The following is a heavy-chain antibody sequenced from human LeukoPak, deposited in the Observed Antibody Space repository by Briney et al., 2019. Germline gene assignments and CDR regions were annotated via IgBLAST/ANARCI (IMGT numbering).Heavy chain of an antibody. J-gene: IGHJ5*02. V-gene: IGHV4-39*01. D-gene: IGHD5-18*01. CDR3: ARLSMDTAMYNWFDP. Sequence: SETLSLTCTVSGGSISSSSYYWGWIRQPPGKGLEWIGSIYYSGSTYYNPSLKSRVTISVDTSKNQFSLKLSSVTAADTAVYYCARLSMDTAMYNWFDPWGQGTLVTGSS. CDR2: IYYSGST. CDR1: GGSISSSSYY.